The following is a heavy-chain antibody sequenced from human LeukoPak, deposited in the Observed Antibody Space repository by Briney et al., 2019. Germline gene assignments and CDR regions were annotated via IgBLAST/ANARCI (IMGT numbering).Heavy chain of an antibody. D-gene: IGHD1-26*01. CDR2: IYPGDSDT. Sequence: GESLKISCTGSGYSFTSNWIGWVRQMPGKGLEWMGIIYPGDSDTRYSPSFQGQVTISADKSISTAYLQWSSLRASGTAMYYCARRVAGSYHDAFDIWGQGTMVTVSS. CDR3: ARRVAGSYHDAFDI. V-gene: IGHV5-51*01. CDR1: GYSFTSNW. J-gene: IGHJ3*02.